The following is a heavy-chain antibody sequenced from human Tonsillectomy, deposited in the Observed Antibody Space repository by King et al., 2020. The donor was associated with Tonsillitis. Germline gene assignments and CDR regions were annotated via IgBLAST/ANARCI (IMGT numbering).Heavy chain of an antibody. CDR2: INSDGSST. J-gene: IGHJ3*02. CDR1: GFTFSSYW. CDR3: ARTGIAVAGTDAFDI. Sequence: VQLVESGGGLVQPGGSLRLSCAASGFTFSSYWMHWVRQAPGKGLVWVSRINSDGSSTSYADSVKGRFTISRDNAKNTLYLQMNSLRAEDTAVYYCARTGIAVAGTDAFDIWGQGTMVTVSS. D-gene: IGHD6-19*01. V-gene: IGHV3-74*01.